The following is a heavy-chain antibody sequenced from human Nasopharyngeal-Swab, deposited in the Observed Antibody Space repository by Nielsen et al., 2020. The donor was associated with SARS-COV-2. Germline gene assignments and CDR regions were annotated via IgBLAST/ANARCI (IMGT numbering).Heavy chain of an antibody. Sequence: GEFLKISCAASGFTFSSYWMSWVRQAPGKGLEWVANIKQDGSEKYYVDSVKGRFTISRDNAKNSLYLQMNSLRAEDTAVYYCARVFLGDYSADYWGQGTLVTVSS. D-gene: IGHD4-17*01. J-gene: IGHJ4*02. CDR2: IKQDGSEK. V-gene: IGHV3-7*01. CDR3: ARVFLGDYSADY. CDR1: GFTFSSYW.